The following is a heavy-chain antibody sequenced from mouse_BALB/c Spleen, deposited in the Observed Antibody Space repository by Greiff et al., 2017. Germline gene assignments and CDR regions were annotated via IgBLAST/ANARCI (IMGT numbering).Heavy chain of an antibody. D-gene: IGHD2-4*01. CDR3: TRSTMITVYFDY. Sequence: KQPGSGLVRPGASVKLSCKASGYTFTSYWMHWVKQRPGQGLEWIGNIYPGSGSTNYDEKFKSKATLTVDTSSSTAYMQLSSLTSEDSAVYYCTRSTMITVYFDYWGQGTTLTVSS. CDR1: GYTFTSYW. CDR2: IYPGSGST. V-gene: IGHV1S22*01. J-gene: IGHJ2*01.